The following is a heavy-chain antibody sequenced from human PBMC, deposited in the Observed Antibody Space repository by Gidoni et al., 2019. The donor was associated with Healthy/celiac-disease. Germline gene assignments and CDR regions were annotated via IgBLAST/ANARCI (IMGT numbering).Heavy chain of an antibody. CDR1: GGSFSGYY. D-gene: IGHD3-22*01. CDR3: ARLPIPGYYDPSDRAPRYYYYGMDV. V-gene: IGHV4-34*01. Sequence: QVQLQQWGAGLLKPSETLSLTCAVYGGSFSGYYWSWIRQPPGKGLEWIGEINHSGSTNYNPSLKSRVTISVDTSKNQFSLKLSSVTAADTAVYYCARLPIPGYYDPSDRAPRYYYYGMDVWGQGTTVTVSS. CDR2: INHSGST. J-gene: IGHJ6*02.